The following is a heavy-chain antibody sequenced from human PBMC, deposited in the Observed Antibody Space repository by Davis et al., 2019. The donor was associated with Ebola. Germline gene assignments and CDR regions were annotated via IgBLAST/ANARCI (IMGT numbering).Heavy chain of an antibody. CDR2: IYYSGST. D-gene: IGHD3-22*01. V-gene: IGHV4-61*08. CDR3: ARDKSRSSGYRFYYYGMDV. J-gene: IGHJ6*02. CDR1: GFSLSTSGMC. Sequence: SGPTLVKPTQTLTLTCTFSGFSLSTSGMCVSWIRQPPGKGLEWIGYIYYSGSTNYNPSLKSRVTISVHTSKNQFSLKLSSVTAADTAVYYCARDKSRSSGYRFYYYGMDVWGQGTTVTVSS.